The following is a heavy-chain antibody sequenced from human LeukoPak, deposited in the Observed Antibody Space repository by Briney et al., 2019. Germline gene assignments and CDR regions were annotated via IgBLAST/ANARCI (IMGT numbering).Heavy chain of an antibody. CDR2: IYHSGST. CDR3: ASLLLSGYYFDY. Sequence: SETLSLTCAVSGGSISSSNWWSWVRQPPGKGLEWIGEIYHSGSTNYNPSLKSRVTISVDKSKNQFSLKLSSVTAADTAVYYCASLLLSGYYFDYWGQGTLVTVSS. CDR1: GGSISSSNW. J-gene: IGHJ4*02. D-gene: IGHD3-22*01. V-gene: IGHV4-4*02.